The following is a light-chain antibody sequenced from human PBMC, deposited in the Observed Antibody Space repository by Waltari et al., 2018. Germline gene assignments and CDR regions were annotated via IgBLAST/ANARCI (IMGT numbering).Light chain of an antibody. CDR1: SSDVGGYNY. CDR2: DVT. J-gene: IGLJ2*01. CDR3: TSYTSTNTVV. Sequence: QSALTQPASVSGSPGQSITISCTGTSSDVGGYNYVSWYQQHPGKAPTLMIYDVTKWPSGVSNRFSGSKSGNTASLTISGLQAEDEADYYCTSYTSTNTVVFGGGTKVTVL. V-gene: IGLV2-14*01.